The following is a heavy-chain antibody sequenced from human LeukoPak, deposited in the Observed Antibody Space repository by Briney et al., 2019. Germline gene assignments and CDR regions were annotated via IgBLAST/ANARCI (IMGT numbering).Heavy chain of an antibody. D-gene: IGHD3-22*01. CDR3: ARSKYYYYDSSGYYFDY. CDR1: GFTFSDYY. Sequence: GGSLRLPCAASGFTFSDYYMSWIRQAPGKGLEWVSYISSSGSTIYYADSVKGRFTISRDNAKNSLSLQMNSLRAEDTAVYYCARSKYYYYDSSGYYFDYWGQGTLVTVSS. CDR2: ISSSGSTI. J-gene: IGHJ4*02. V-gene: IGHV3-11*01.